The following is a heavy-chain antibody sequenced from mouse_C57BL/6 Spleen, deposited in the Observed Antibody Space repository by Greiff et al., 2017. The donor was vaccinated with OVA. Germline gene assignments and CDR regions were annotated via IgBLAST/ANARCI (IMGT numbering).Heavy chain of an antibody. Sequence: QVQLQQPGAELVRPGTSVKLSCKASGYTFTSYWMHWVKQRPGQGLEWIGVIDPSDSYTNYNQKFKGKATLTVDPSSSTAYMQLSSLTSEDSAVYYCAWGLRSSRGYWGQGTTLTVSS. D-gene: IGHD2-13*01. J-gene: IGHJ2*01. CDR2: IDPSDSYT. CDR3: AWGLRSSRGY. CDR1: GYTFTSYW. V-gene: IGHV1-59*01.